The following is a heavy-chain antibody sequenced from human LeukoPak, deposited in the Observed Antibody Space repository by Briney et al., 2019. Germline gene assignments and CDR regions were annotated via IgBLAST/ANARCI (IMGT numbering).Heavy chain of an antibody. CDR2: IYTSGST. D-gene: IGHD5-24*01. CDR3: ARGLEMAAYYFDY. CDR1: GGSISSYH. V-gene: IGHV4-4*07. Sequence: PSETLSLTCTVSGGSISSYHWSWIRQPAGKGLEKIGRIYTSGSTHSNPSLKSRVTMSVDTSKNQFSLKLSSVTAADTAVYYCARGLEMAAYYFDYWGQGTLVTVSS. J-gene: IGHJ4*02.